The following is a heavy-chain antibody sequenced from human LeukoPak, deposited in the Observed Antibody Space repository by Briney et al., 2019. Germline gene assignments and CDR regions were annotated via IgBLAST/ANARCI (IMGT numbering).Heavy chain of an antibody. V-gene: IGHV3-48*03. CDR2: ISSSGSTI. CDR3: ARYVRKLYGVGGDYYFYMDV. J-gene: IGHJ6*03. D-gene: IGHD3-16*01. Sequence: GGSLRLSCAASGFTFSSYEMNWVRQAPGKGLEWVSYISSSGSTIYYADSVKGRFTISRDNAKNSLYLQMNSQRAEDTPLYYCARYVRKLYGVGGDYYFYMDVWGKGTTVTVSS. CDR1: GFTFSSYE.